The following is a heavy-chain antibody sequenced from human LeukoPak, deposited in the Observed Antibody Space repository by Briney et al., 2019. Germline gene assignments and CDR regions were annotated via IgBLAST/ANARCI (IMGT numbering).Heavy chain of an antibody. CDR3: AHGSMYQLDY. J-gene: IGHJ4*02. D-gene: IGHD2-2*01. CDR1: GFTFSSYE. V-gene: IGHV3-72*01. CDR2: TRNKANSYTT. Sequence: GGSLRLSCASSGFTFSSYEMNWVRRAPGKGLEWVGRTRNKANSYTTEYAASVKGRFTISRDDSQNSLYLQMNSLKIEDTAVYYCAHGSMYQLDYWGQGTLVTVSS.